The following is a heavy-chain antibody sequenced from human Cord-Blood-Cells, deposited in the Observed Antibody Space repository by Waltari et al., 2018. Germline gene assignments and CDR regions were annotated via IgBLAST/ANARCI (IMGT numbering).Heavy chain of an antibody. CDR1: AFTFRSYD. V-gene: IGHV3-30-3*01. J-gene: IGHJ4*02. CDR3: ARGCSSSCFDY. D-gene: IGHD6-6*01. CDR2: ISYDGSNK. Sequence: QVQLVESGGGVVQPGRSLRLSCAASAFTFRSYDMHWVPQAPGKGLEWVAVISYDGSNKYYADSVKGRFTISRDNSKNTLYLQMNSLRAEDTAVYYCARGCSSSCFDYWGQGTLVTVSS.